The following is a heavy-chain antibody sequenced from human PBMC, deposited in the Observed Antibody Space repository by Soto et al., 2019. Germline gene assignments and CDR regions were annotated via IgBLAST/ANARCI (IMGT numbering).Heavy chain of an antibody. CDR1: GGSISSYY. D-gene: IGHD3-3*01. V-gene: IGHV4-59*12. Sequence: PSETLSLTCTVSGGSISSYYWSWIRQRPGKGLEWIGYIDYSGTTNYNPSLKSRVTISVDTSKNQFSLKLTSVAAADTAMYYCASFGVASMNWFDPWGQGTLVTVSS. CDR2: IDYSGTT. CDR3: ASFGVASMNWFDP. J-gene: IGHJ5*02.